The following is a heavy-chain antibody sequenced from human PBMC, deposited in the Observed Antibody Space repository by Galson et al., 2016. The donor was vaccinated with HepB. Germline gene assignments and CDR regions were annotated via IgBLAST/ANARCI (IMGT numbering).Heavy chain of an antibody. J-gene: IGHJ4*02. Sequence: TLSLTCTVPGGSISDYYWSWIRQPPGKGLEWIGCIYYSGSTNYNPSLKSRVTISVDTSKSQFSLKLISVTAADTAVYYCARSSYNWNVGYYFDYWGQGTLVTVSS. D-gene: IGHD1-1*01. V-gene: IGHV4-59*01. CDR3: ARSSYNWNVGYYFDY. CDR2: IYYSGST. CDR1: GGSISDYY.